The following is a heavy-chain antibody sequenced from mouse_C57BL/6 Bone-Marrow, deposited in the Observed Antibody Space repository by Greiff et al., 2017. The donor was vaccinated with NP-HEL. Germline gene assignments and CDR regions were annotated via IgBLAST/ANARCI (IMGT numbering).Heavy chain of an antibody. CDR2: IDPSDSYT. CDR3: AREGYYYTYFDY. Sequence: QVQLQQPGAELVMPGASVKLSCKASGYTFTSYWMHWVKQRPGQGLEWIGEIDPSDSYTNYNQKFKGKSTLTVDKSSSTAYMQLSSLTSEDSAVYYCAREGYYYTYFDYWGQGTTLTVSS. D-gene: IGHD1-1*01. V-gene: IGHV1-69*01. CDR1: GYTFTSYW. J-gene: IGHJ2*01.